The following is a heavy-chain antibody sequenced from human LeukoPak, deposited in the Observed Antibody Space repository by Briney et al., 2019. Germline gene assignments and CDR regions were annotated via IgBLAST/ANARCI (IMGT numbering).Heavy chain of an antibody. V-gene: IGHV4-34*01. CDR1: GGSFSGYY. J-gene: IGHJ4*02. Sequence: EPLTLTCAVYGGSFSGYYWSWIRQPPGKGLEWIGEINHSGSTNYNPSVKSRVTISVDTSKNQFSLKLSSVTAADTAVYYCARSYEFWSGYSIDYWGQGTLVTVSS. D-gene: IGHD3-3*01. CDR3: ARSYEFWSGYSIDY. CDR2: INHSGST.